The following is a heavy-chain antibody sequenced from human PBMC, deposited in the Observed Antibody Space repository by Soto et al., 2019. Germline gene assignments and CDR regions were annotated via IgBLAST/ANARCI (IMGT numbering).Heavy chain of an antibody. CDR3: ARDGEGGYCSGGGCYSGLAY. Sequence: SETLSLTCTVSGGSISSSNYFWGWIRQPPGKGLEWIGSVYYSGSAYYNPSLRSRVTISIDTSKNQFSLRLNSVTAADTAVYYCARDGEGGYCSGGGCYSGLAYWGQGTLVTVSS. CDR2: VYYSGSA. V-gene: IGHV4-39*01. J-gene: IGHJ4*02. D-gene: IGHD2-15*01. CDR1: GGSISSSNYF.